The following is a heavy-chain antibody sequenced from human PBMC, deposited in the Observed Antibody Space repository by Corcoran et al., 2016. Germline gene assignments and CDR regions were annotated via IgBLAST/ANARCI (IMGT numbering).Heavy chain of an antibody. CDR3: ARDRAVAGTGGDYYYYGMDV. D-gene: IGHD6-19*01. V-gene: IGHV4-59*01. CDR1: GGSISSYY. CDR2: IYYSGST. J-gene: IGHJ6*02. Sequence: QVQLQESGPGLVKPSETLSLTCTVSGGSISSYYWSWIRQPPGKGLEWIGYIYYSGSTNYNPSLKSRVTISVDTSKNQFSLKLSSVTAADTAVYYCARDRAVAGTGGDYYYYGMDVWGQGTTVTVSS.